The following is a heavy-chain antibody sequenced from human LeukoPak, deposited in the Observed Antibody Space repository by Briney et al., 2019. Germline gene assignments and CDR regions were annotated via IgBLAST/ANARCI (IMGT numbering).Heavy chain of an antibody. CDR1: GFTFSSYG. V-gene: IGHV3-21*01. CDR3: ARDVVVVPAAIQDY. J-gene: IGHJ4*02. D-gene: IGHD2-2*02. CDR2: ISSSSSYI. Sequence: GGSLRLSCAASGFTFSSYGMNWVRQAPGKGLEWVSSISSSSSYIYYADSVKGRFTISRDNAKNSLYLQMNSLRAEDTAVYYCARDVVVVPAAIQDYWGQGTLVTVSS.